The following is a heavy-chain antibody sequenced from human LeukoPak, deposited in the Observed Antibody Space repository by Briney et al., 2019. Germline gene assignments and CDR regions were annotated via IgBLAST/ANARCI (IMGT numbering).Heavy chain of an antibody. V-gene: IGHV4-59*01. Sequence: SETLSLTCSVSGGSIRSYSWSWIRQPPGKGPGWVGYNYYSGSTNYNPSLNSRVTISVDASKNQFSLKQSSVAAADTAAYYCARDRSPPYYYGMDVWGQGTTVTVSS. CDR2: NYYSGST. J-gene: IGHJ6*02. CDR1: GGSIRSYS. CDR3: ARDRSPPYYYGMDV.